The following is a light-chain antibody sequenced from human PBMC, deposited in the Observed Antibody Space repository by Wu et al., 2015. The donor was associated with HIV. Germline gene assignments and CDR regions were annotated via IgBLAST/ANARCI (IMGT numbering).Light chain of an antibody. V-gene: IGKV1-39*01. CDR3: QQSYSTLRT. Sequence: DIQMTQSPSSLSASVGDRVSITCRASQNVAMYLNWYQHKPGQAPKLLIHAASSVQRGVPSRFSGSGSGTDFTLTINSLQPEDFATYFCQQSYSTLRTFGQGTKVEV. CDR2: AAS. CDR1: QNVAMY. J-gene: IGKJ1*01.